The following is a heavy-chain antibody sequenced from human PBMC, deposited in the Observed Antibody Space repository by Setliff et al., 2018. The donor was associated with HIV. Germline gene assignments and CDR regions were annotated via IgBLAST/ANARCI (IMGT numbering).Heavy chain of an antibody. D-gene: IGHD4-17*01. V-gene: IGHV1-18*01. Sequence: ASVKVSCKPSGYTFTTYGLSWVRQAPGQGLEWMGWISTYSDETSSSQDLQGRLTMTTDTSTSTAYMELRSLRSDDTAVYYCATTGDSDTFDIWGQGTMVTVSS. CDR3: ATTGDSDTFDI. CDR2: ISTYSDET. J-gene: IGHJ3*02. CDR1: GYTFTTYG.